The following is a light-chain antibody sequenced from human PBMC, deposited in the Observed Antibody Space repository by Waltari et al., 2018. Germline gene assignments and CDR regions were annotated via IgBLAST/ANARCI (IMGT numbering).Light chain of an antibody. CDR1: QDIAGY. CDR3: QQLHTNPLT. CDR2: VSS. Sequence: IQLTQSPSYLSASVGDRVTITCRASQDIAGYLAWYQQKPGKAPNLLIYVSSTLQSGVPSMFSSSGSGTVFTLTISSLQPEDCATYYCQQLHTNPLTFGGGTTVDI. J-gene: IGKJ4*01. V-gene: IGKV1-9*01.